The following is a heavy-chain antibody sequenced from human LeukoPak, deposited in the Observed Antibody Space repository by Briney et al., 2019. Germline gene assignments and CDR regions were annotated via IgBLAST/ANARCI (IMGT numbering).Heavy chain of an antibody. V-gene: IGHV4-59*08. CDR1: GCSISSYY. CDR3: ARIAAAGARNYYYYGMDV. J-gene: IGHJ6*02. D-gene: IGHD6-13*01. CDR2: IYYSGST. Sequence: SETLSLTCTVSGCSISSYYWSWIRQPPGKGLEWIGYIYYSGSTNYNPSLKSRVTISVDTSKNQFSLKLSSVTAADTAVYYCARIAAAGARNYYYYGMDVWGQGTTVTVSS.